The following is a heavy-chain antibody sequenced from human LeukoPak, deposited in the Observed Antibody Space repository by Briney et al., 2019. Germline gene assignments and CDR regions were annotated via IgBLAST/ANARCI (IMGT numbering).Heavy chain of an antibody. V-gene: IGHV3-30*18. CDR2: ISYDGSNK. CDR3: AKDRLTGYSYGYFDY. Sequence: PGGSLRLSCAASGFTFSSYGMHWVRQAPGKGLEWVAVISYDGSNKYYADSVKGRFTISRDNSKNTLYLQMNSLRAEDTAVYYCAKDRLTGYSYGYFDYWGQGTLVTVSS. D-gene: IGHD5-18*01. J-gene: IGHJ4*02. CDR1: GFTFSSYG.